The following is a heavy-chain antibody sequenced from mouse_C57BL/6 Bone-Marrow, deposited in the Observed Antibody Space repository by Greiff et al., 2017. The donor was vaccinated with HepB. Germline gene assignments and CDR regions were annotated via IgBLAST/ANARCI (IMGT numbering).Heavy chain of an antibody. CDR1: GFTFSNYW. V-gene: IGHV6-3*01. CDR3: TANWAYFDY. CDR2: IRLKSDNYAT. J-gene: IGHJ2*01. Sequence: EVKVEESGGGLVQPGGSMKLSCVASGFTFSNYWMNWVRQSPEKGLEWVAQIRLKSDNYATHYAESVKGRFTISRDDSKSSVYLQMNNLRAEDTGIYYCTANWAYFDYWGQGTTLTVSS. D-gene: IGHD4-1*01.